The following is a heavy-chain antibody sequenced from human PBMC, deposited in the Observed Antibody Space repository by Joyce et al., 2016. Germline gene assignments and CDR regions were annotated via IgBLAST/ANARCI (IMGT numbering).Heavy chain of an antibody. Sequence: QVQLVQSGAEVKKPGASVKVSCKASGYTFTGHYVHWVRQAPGQGLEWMGWVNPNNGGTNYAKKFQGRGTMTRDTSISTAYMELSRLRPDDTAVYYCARDDHCNSGCYVGWFDPWGQGTLVTVSS. CDR2: VNPNNGGT. J-gene: IGHJ5*02. CDR1: GYTFTGHY. D-gene: IGHD2/OR15-2a*01. V-gene: IGHV1-2*02. CDR3: ARDDHCNSGCYVGWFDP.